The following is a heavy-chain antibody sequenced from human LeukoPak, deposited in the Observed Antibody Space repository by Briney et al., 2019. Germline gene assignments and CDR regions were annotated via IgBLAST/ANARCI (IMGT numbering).Heavy chain of an antibody. D-gene: IGHD3-16*01. Sequence: GRSLRLSCAASGFTSSSYGMHWVRQAPGKGLEWVAVISYDGSNKYYADSVKGRFTISRDNSKNTLYLQMNSLRAEDTAVYYCAKDPQWLLRGGPASYDYYFDSWGQGTLVTVSS. CDR2: ISYDGSNK. CDR3: AKDPQWLLRGGPASYDYYFDS. CDR1: GFTSSSYG. J-gene: IGHJ4*02. V-gene: IGHV3-30*18.